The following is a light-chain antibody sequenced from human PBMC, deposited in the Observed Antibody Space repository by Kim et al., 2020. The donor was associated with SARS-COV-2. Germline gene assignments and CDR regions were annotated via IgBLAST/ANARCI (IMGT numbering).Light chain of an antibody. CDR2: DAS. CDR3: QQYNSYPWT. Sequence: ASVGDRVTITCRARQSISSRLALYQHKPGEAPKLLIYDASSLQSGVPSRFSGSGSGTEFPLTISSLQPDDFATYHCQQYNSYPWTFGQGTKVDIK. CDR1: QSISSR. J-gene: IGKJ1*01. V-gene: IGKV1-5*01.